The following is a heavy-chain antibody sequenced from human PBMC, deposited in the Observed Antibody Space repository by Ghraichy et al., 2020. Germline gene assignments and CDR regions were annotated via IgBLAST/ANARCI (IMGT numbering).Heavy chain of an antibody. Sequence: ASVKVSCKASGYTFTSYGISWVRQAPGQGLEWMGWISAYNGNTNYAQKLQGRVTMTTDTSTSTAYMELRSLRSDDTAVYYCARDLPSYMPTYYDFWSGYYKDWFDPWGQGTLVTVSS. V-gene: IGHV1-18*01. CDR3: ARDLPSYMPTYYDFWSGYYKDWFDP. D-gene: IGHD3-3*01. J-gene: IGHJ5*02. CDR1: GYTFTSYG. CDR2: ISAYNGNT.